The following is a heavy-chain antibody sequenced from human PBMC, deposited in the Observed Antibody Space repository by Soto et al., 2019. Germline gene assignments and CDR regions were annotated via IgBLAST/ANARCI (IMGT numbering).Heavy chain of an antibody. V-gene: IGHV3-15*01. CDR1: GFTFSSAW. CDR3: TTGVIAVAYYYYYGMDV. J-gene: IGHJ6*02. CDR2: IKSKTDGGTT. Sequence: GGSLRLSCAASGFTFSSAWMSWVRQAPGKGLEWVGRIKSKTDGGTTDYAAPVKGRFTISRDDSKNTLYLQMNSLKTEDTAVYYCTTGVIAVAYYYYYGMDVWGQGTTVTVSS. D-gene: IGHD6-19*01.